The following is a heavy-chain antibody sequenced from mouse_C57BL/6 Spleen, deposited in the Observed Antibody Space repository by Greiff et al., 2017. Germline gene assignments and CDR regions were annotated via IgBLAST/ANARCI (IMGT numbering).Heavy chain of an antibody. V-gene: IGHV5-17*01. CDR1: GFTFSDYG. J-gene: IGHJ4*01. Sequence: EVKLVESGGGLVKPGGSLKLSCAASGFTFSDYGMHWVRQAPEKGLEWVAYISSGSSNIYYADTVKGRFTISRDNAKNTLFLQMSSLRSEDTAMYYCASKENYAMDYWGQGTSVTVSS. CDR3: ASKENYAMDY. CDR2: ISSGSSNI.